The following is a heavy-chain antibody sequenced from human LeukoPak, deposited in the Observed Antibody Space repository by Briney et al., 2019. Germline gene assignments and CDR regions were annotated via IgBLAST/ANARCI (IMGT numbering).Heavy chain of an antibody. CDR3: ARDLSGSYLITALDY. CDR1: GFTFSSYG. CDR2: IWYDGSNK. V-gene: IGHV3-33*01. J-gene: IGHJ4*02. Sequence: GGSLRLSCAASGFTFSSYGVHWVRQAPGKGLEWVAVIWYDGSNKYYADSVKGRFTISRDNSKNTLYLQMNSLRAEDTAVYYCARDLSGSYLITALDYWGQGTLVTVSS. D-gene: IGHD1-26*01.